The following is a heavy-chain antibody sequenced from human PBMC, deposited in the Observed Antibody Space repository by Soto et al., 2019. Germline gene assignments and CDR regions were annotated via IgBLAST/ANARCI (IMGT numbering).Heavy chain of an antibody. J-gene: IGHJ4*02. CDR1: GDTVNSSTYF. D-gene: IGHD2-21*02. Sequence: QMHLQESGPGLVKPSETLFVTCTVSGDTVNSSTYFWSWIRQSPERKLGWLGYIFYTGATNYHPSLRGRVLISMDTSKNQFSLRLTSVTAADAAIYYCARRAYGGDFWGQGALVTVSS. CDR3: ARRAYGGDF. V-gene: IGHV4-61*01. CDR2: IFYTGAT.